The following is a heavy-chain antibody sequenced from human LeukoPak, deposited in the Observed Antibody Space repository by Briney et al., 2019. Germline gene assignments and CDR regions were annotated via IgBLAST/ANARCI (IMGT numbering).Heavy chain of an antibody. J-gene: IGHJ4*02. CDR2: ISSSRSYM. D-gene: IGHD5-12*01. Sequence: PGGSLRLSCAASGSTFSSYGMNWVRQAPGKGPEWVSSISSSRSYMYYADSVKGRFTISRDNAKNSLYLQMNSLRAEDTAVYYCARALGYIEVGFDYWGQGTLVTVSS. CDR1: GSTFSSYG. CDR3: ARALGYIEVGFDY. V-gene: IGHV3-21*01.